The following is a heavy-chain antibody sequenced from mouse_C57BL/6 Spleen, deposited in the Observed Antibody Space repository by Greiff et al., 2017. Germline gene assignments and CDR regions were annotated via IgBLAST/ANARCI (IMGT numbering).Heavy chain of an antibody. Sequence: EVMLVESGPGMVKPSQSLSLTCTVTGYSITSGYDWHWIRHFPGNKLEWMGYISYSGSTNYNPSLKSRISITHDTSKNHFFLKLNSVTTEDTATYYCARDRDDGYYFDYWGQGTTLTVSS. CDR3: ARDRDDGYYFDY. J-gene: IGHJ2*01. CDR2: ISYSGST. CDR1: GYSITSGYD. D-gene: IGHD2-3*01. V-gene: IGHV3-1*01.